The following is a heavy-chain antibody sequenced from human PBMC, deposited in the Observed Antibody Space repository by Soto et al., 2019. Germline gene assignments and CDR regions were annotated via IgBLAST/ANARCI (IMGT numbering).Heavy chain of an antibody. CDR2: INHSGIT. CDR3: AGITIFGVVTIDY. V-gene: IGHV4-59*08. D-gene: IGHD3-3*01. CDR1: GGSLSDNY. Sequence: SETLSLTCAVYGGSLSDNYWSWIRQPPGKGLEWIGYINHSGITNYNPSLKSRVTISVDTSKNQFSLKLSSVTAADTAVYYCAGITIFGVVTIDYWGQGTLVTVSS. J-gene: IGHJ4*02.